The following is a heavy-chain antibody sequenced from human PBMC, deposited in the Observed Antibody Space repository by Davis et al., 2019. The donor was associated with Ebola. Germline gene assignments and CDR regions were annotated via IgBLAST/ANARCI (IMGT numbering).Heavy chain of an antibody. D-gene: IGHD6-19*01. CDR3: AKDTSNVWFDV. J-gene: IGHJ3*01. Sequence: GESLKISCTASGFTFSDYYMSWIRQAPGKGLEWVSYISKSGDTIFYADSVKGRFTISRDNARKSLYLQMTSLRAEDTAIYYCAKDTSNVWFDVWGQGTMVTVSS. CDR2: ISKSGDTI. V-gene: IGHV3-11*01. CDR1: GFTFSDYY.